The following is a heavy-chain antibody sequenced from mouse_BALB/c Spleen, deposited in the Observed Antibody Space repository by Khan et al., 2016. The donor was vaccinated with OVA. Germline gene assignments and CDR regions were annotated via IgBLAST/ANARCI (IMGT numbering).Heavy chain of an antibody. CDR1: GFTFSNYA. Sequence: EVELVESGGGLVKPGGSLKLSCAASGFTFSNYAMSWVRQSPEKRLEWVASISSGDSTYYPDSVKGRFTISRDNDRNILYPQMCRLRSEDTAMYYGEREYWYANWGQGTLVTVSA. J-gene: IGHJ3*01. CDR2: ISSGDST. V-gene: IGHV5-6-5*01. CDR3: EREYWYAN.